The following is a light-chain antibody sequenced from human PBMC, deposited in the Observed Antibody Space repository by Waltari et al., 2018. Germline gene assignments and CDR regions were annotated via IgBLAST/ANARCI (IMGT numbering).Light chain of an antibody. CDR3: QVWDRTGDHVI. V-gene: IGLV3-21*03. Sequence: YVLTQPPSVSVTPGRTARIPCGGNNIGSKTVHWYQQKPGQAPVLVVYEDKERPSGIPERFSASNSGNTATLTISGVAAGDEADDYCQVWDRTGDHVIFGGGTKLTVL. CDR2: EDK. CDR1: NIGSKT. J-gene: IGLJ2*01.